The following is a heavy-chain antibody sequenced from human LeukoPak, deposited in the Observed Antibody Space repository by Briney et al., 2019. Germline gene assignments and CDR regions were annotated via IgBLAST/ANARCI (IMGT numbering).Heavy chain of an antibody. V-gene: IGHV1-46*01. Sequence: ASVKVSCKASGYTFTSYYMHRVRQAPGQGLEWMGIINPSGGSTSYAQKFQGRVTMTRDTSTSTVYMELSSLRSEDTAVYYCARDRYSGYDLVGDFDYWGQGTLVTVSS. D-gene: IGHD5-12*01. CDR2: INPSGGST. J-gene: IGHJ4*02. CDR3: ARDRYSGYDLVGDFDY. CDR1: GYTFTSYY.